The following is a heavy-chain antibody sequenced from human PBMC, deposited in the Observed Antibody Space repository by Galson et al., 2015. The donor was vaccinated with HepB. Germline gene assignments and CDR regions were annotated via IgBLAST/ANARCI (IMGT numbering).Heavy chain of an antibody. V-gene: IGHV1-8*01. CDR1: GYTFTSYD. D-gene: IGHD4-17*01. Sequence: SVKVSCKASGYTFTSYDINWVRQATGQGLEWMGWTNPNSGNTGYAQKFQGRVTMTRNTSISTAYMELSSLRSEDTAVYYCARGLRGRVRVATVTTPYYYYYYMDVWGKGTTVTVSS. J-gene: IGHJ6*03. CDR2: TNPNSGNT. CDR3: ARGLRGRVRVATVTTPYYYYYYMDV.